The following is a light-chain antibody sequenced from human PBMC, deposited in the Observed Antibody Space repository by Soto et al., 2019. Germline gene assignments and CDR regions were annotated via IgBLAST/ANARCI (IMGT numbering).Light chain of an antibody. J-gene: IGLJ2*01. CDR1: SSDVGGYSF. CDR3: CSFAGSYTWV. Sequence: QSALTQPRSVSGSPGQSVTISCTGTSSDVGGYSFVSWYQQHPGKAPKLMIYDVRKRPSGVPDRFSGSKSGNTASLTISGLQAEDEADYYCCSFAGSYTWVFGGGTKLTVL. V-gene: IGLV2-11*01. CDR2: DVR.